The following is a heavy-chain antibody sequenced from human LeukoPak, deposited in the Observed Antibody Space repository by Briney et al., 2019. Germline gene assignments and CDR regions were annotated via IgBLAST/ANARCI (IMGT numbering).Heavy chain of an antibody. CDR1: GGSFSGYY. CDR3: ARVKRLWPYYYYYMDV. CDR2: INHSGST. V-gene: IGHV4-34*01. Sequence: SETLSLTCAVYGGSFSGYYWSWIRQPPGKGLEWIGEINHSGSTNYNPSLKSRVTISVDTSKNQFSLKLSSVTAADTAVYYCARVKRLWPYYYYYMDVWGKGTTATVSS. J-gene: IGHJ6*03. D-gene: IGHD5-18*01.